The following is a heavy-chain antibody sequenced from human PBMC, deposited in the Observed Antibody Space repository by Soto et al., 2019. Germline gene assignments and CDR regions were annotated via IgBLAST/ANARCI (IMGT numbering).Heavy chain of an antibody. CDR1: GFTFDDYA. Sequence: GGSLRLSCAASGFTFDDYAMHWVRQAPGKGLEWVSGISWNSGSIGYADSVKGRFTISRDNSKNTLYLQMNSLRAEDTAVYYCAKMEYGLYYSDYWGLGTLVTVSS. CDR3: AKMEYGLYYSDY. J-gene: IGHJ4*02. CDR2: ISWNSGSI. V-gene: IGHV3-9*01. D-gene: IGHD3-3*01.